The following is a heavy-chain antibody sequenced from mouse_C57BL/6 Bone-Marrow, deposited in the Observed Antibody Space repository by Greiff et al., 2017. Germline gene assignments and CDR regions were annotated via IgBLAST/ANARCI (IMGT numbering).Heavy chain of an antibody. Sequence: EVLLVESGGGLVKPGGSLKLSCAASGFTFSDYGMHWVRQAPEKGLEWVAYISSGSSTIYYADTVTGRYTISRDNAKNTLFLQMPSMRSEDTAMYFCARILWFFGYWGQGATLTVSS. CDR3: ARILWFFGY. CDR1: GFTFSDYG. D-gene: IGHD2-2*01. CDR2: ISSGSSTI. V-gene: IGHV5-17*01. J-gene: IGHJ2*01.